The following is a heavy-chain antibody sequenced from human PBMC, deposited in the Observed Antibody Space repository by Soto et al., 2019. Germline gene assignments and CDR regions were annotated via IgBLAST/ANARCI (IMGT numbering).Heavy chain of an antibody. D-gene: IGHD4-17*01. CDR2: INPSGGST. CDR3: ARDTTNYGGNSAPVY. J-gene: IGHJ4*02. V-gene: IGHV1-46*01. CDR1: GYTFTSYY. Sequence: ASVKVSCKASGYTFTSYYMHWVLQAPGQGLEWMGIINPSGGSTSYAQKFQGRVTMTRDTSTSTVYMELSSLRSEDTAVYYCARDTTNYGGNSAPVYWGQGTLVTVSS.